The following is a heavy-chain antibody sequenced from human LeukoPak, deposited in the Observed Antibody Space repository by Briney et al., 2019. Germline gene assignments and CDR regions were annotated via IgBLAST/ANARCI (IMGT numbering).Heavy chain of an antibody. Sequence: SETLSLTCPVSGCSISKGYYWGCIRQPPGKGLEWLGSIYHSGHTYYNPSLKSRVTISVDTSSMQFSLRLNSVPAGDNTAYYCARIPPEGGTYFYYYIDVWGKGTPVTVSS. CDR3: ARIPPEGGTYFYYYIDV. V-gene: IGHV4-38-2*01. D-gene: IGHD3-16*01. CDR2: IYHSGHT. CDR1: GCSISKGYY. J-gene: IGHJ6*03.